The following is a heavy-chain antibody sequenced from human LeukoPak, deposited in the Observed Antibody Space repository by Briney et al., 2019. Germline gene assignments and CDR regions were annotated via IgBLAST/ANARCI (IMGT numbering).Heavy chain of an antibody. J-gene: IGHJ1*01. CDR3: ARDHSSDWYSLVVTSEYFQY. D-gene: IGHD6-19*01. CDR2: INSTSSRI. CDR1: GFTFSSYS. Sequence: PGGTLRLSCAASGFTFSSYSMNWVRQGPGKGLEWLPFINSTSSRIYYADSVKGRFTISRDNAKNSLYLQMNSLRDEDTAMYYCARDHSSDWYSLVVTSEYFQYWGQGTLVTVSS. V-gene: IGHV3-48*02.